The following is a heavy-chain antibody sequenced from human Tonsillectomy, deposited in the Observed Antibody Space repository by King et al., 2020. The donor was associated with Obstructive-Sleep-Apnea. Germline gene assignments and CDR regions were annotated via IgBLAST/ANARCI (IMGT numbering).Heavy chain of an antibody. Sequence: QLVQSGAEVKKPGASVKVSCKASGYTFTSYDINWVRQATGQGREWMGWMNPNRGNTDCAQKFQGRVTMTRNTSISTAYMEVGSLRSDDTAVYFCARRLGYSCDFWGQGTLVTVSS. CDR1: GYTFTSYD. J-gene: IGHJ4*02. CDR2: MNPNRGNT. D-gene: IGHD5-18*01. V-gene: IGHV1-8*01. CDR3: ARRLGYSCDF.